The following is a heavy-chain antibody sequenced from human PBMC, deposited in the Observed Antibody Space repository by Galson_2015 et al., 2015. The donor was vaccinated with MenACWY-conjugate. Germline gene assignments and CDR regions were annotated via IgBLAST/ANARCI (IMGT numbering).Heavy chain of an antibody. CDR1: GYTFNTYY. CDR2: INPYGGST. J-gene: IGHJ6*02. Sequence: SVKVSYKASGYTFNTYYMHWVRQAPGQGLEWVGIINPYGGSTTYAQKFQGRVTMTRDTSTSTVYMELSSLRSEDTAVYYCARGRGSYYYGMDVWGQGTTVTVSS. V-gene: IGHV1-46*02. D-gene: IGHD1-26*01. CDR3: ARGRGSYYYGMDV.